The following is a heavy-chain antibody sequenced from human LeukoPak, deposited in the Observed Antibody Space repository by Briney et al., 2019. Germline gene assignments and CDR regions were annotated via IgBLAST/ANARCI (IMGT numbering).Heavy chain of an antibody. CDR1: GYNFTSYW. CDR2: IYPGDYDT. CDR3: ARREPGDYGSYYFDS. V-gene: IGHV5-51*01. J-gene: IGHJ4*02. D-gene: IGHD4-17*01. Sequence: SGESLQISCEGSGYNFTSYWIGWGRPLPGKGLEWMGIIYPGDYDTRYSPSFQGQVTMSANKSISTAYLQWSSLKASDTAMYYCARREPGDYGSYYFDSWGQGTLVTVSS.